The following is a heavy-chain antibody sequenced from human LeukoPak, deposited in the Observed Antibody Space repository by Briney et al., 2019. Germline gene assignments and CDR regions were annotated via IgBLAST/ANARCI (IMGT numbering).Heavy chain of an antibody. Sequence: GGSLRLSCVASGFTFDDYGMSWVRQALGKGLEWVSGINWNGGGTGYADSVKGRFTISRDNAKNSLYLQMNSLRAEDTALYYCARALGHSGSRWGQGTLVTVSS. D-gene: IGHD1-26*01. V-gene: IGHV3-20*04. CDR2: INWNGGGT. CDR3: ARALGHSGSR. CDR1: GFTFDDYG. J-gene: IGHJ1*01.